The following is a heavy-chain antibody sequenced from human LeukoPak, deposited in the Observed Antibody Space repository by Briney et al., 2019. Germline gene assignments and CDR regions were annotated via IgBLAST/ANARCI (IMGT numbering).Heavy chain of an antibody. CDR1: GGSFSGYY. CDR3: ARVQYEDIAMNEDAFDI. V-gene: IGHV4-34*01. D-gene: IGHD5-18*01. CDR2: INHSGST. J-gene: IGHJ3*02. Sequence: PSETLSLTCAVYGGSFSGYYWSWIRQPPEKGLEWIGEINHSGSTNYNPSLKSRVTISVDTSKNQFSLKLSSVTAADTAVYYCARVQYEDIAMNEDAFDIWGQGTMVTVSS.